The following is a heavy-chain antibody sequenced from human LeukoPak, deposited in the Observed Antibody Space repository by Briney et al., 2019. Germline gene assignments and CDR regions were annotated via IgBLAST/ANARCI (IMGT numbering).Heavy chain of an antibody. Sequence: GASVKVSCKASGYTFTGYYMHWVRQAPGQGLEWMGWINPNSGGTNYAQKFQGRVTMTRDTSISTAYMELSRLRSDDTAVYYCARLGRDDSLEDYYGMDVWGQGTTVTVSS. J-gene: IGHJ6*02. CDR3: ARLGRDDSLEDYYGMDV. V-gene: IGHV1-2*02. D-gene: IGHD3-22*01. CDR1: GYTFTGYY. CDR2: INPNSGGT.